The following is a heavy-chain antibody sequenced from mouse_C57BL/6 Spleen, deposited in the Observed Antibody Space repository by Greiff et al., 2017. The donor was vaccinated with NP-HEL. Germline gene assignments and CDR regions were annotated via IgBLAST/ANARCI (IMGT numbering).Heavy chain of an antibody. CDR3: AAPRYYGSSYYAMDY. D-gene: IGHD1-1*01. V-gene: IGHV1-53*01. CDR1: GYTFTSYW. J-gene: IGHJ4*01. CDR2: INPSNGGT. Sequence: QVQLQQSGTELVKPGASVKLSCKASGYTFTSYWMHWVKQRPGQGLEWIGNINPSNGGTNYNEKFKSKATLTVDKSSSTAYMQLSSLTSEDSAVYYCAAPRYYGSSYYAMDYWGQGTSVTVSS.